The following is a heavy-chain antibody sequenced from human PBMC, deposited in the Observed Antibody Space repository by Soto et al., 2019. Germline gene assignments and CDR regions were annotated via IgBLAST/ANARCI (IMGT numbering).Heavy chain of an antibody. CDR1: GGSMSPSY. J-gene: IGHJ6*02. CDR3: ARGWGSSNLRFGLDV. D-gene: IGHD2-2*01. Sequence: PSESLSLTCAVSGGSMSPSYWSWIRQPPGQGLACIGYIYYTGSTYYNPSLKSRVTISVDASKNQFSLKLSSVTAADTAVYYCARGWGSSNLRFGLDVWGQGTTVTVS. V-gene: IGHV4-59*01. CDR2: IYYTGST.